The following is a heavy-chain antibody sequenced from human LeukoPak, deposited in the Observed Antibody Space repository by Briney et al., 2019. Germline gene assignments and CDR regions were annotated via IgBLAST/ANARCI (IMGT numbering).Heavy chain of an antibody. J-gene: IGHJ4*02. CDR3: ARVSIAAAGDRFDY. Sequence: SETLSLTCTVSGGSISSGDNYWSWIRQPPGKGLEWIGYIYYSGSTYYNPSLKSRVTISVDTSKNQFSLKLSSVTAADTAVYYCARVSIAAAGDRFDYWGQGTLVTVSS. CDR1: GGSISSGDNY. V-gene: IGHV4-30-4*08. CDR2: IYYSGST. D-gene: IGHD6-13*01.